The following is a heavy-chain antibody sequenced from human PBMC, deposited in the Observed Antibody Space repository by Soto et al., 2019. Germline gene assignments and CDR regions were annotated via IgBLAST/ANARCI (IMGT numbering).Heavy chain of an antibody. CDR2: IWYEGLNI. V-gene: IGHV3-33*01. J-gene: IGHJ3*02. CDR3: ARAGPYCGSDCYPWAFDI. Sequence: QVQLVESGGGVVQPGTSLRLSCDASGFTFSTYGMHWVRQTPGKGLEWVAIIWYEGLNIYYADSVKGRFTISRDDSKNTVYLEMNSLRPGDTAVYYCARAGPYCGSDCYPWAFDIWGHGTAVTVSS. CDR1: GFTFSTYG. D-gene: IGHD2-21*02.